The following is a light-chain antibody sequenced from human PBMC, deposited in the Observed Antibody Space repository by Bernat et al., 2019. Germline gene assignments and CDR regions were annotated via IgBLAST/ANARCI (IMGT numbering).Light chain of an antibody. CDR1: QVIGIY. CDR3: QQLDNYPFT. J-gene: IGKJ5*01. Sequence: DIQLTQSPPFLSASIGDRVTITCRASQVIGIYLAWYQQKPGKAPNLLIYGASTLETGGTSRFSGSGSGTAFTLTISSLQPEDVATYSCQQLDNYPFTFGQGTRLEI. CDR2: GAS. V-gene: IGKV1-9*01.